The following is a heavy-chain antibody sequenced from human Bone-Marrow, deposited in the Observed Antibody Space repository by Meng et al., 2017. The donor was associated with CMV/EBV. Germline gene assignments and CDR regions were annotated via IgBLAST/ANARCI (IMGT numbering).Heavy chain of an antibody. J-gene: IGHJ6*02. D-gene: IGHD5-18*01. CDR2: IRYDGSNK. V-gene: IGHV3-30*02. CDR3: AKDLAYSYVIHYYYYGMDV. CDR1: GFTFSSYG. Sequence: GESLKISCAASGFTFSSYGMHWVRQAPGKGLEWVACIRYDGSNKYYADSVKGRFTISRDNFKITLYLQTNSLRAEDTAVYYCAKDLAYSYVIHYYYYGMDVWGQGTTVTVSS.